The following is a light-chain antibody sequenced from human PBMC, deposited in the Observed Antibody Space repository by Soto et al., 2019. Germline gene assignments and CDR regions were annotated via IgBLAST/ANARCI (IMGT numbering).Light chain of an antibody. V-gene: IGLV2-14*01. J-gene: IGLJ2*01. Sequence: QSALTQPASVSGSPGQSITISCTGTSRDVGGYNYVSWHQQHPGKAPKVIIYEASKRPSGVPNRFSGSKSGNTASLTISGLHAEDEADYYCCSYGRSVVFGGGTKLTVL. CDR1: SRDVGGYNY. CDR2: EAS. CDR3: CSYGRSVV.